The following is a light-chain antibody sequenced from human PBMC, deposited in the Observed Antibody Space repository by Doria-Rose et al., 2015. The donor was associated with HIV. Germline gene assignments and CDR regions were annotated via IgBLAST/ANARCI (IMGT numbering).Light chain of an antibody. J-gene: IGLJ2*01. CDR1: SSNIGNNY. Sequence: SAAPGQKVTISCSGSSSNIGNNYVSWYQQLPGTAPKLLIYDNNKRPSGIPDRFSGSKSDTSATLGITGLQTGDEADYYCGTWDSSLTAVVFGGGTKLTVL. CDR3: GTWDSSLTAVV. V-gene: IGLV1-51*01. CDR2: DNN.